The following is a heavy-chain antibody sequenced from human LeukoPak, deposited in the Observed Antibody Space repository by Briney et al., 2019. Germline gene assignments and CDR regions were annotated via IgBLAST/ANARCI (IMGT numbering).Heavy chain of an antibody. Sequence: GGSLRLSCAASGFTFSRHGMHWVRQAPGKGLEWLALIWYDGTNKYYADSVKGRFTFSRDNSKNMVYLQMNNLRAEDTAVYYCARDGLETSATSWGQGTLVTVSS. CDR1: GFTFSRHG. CDR2: IWYDGTNK. J-gene: IGHJ4*02. D-gene: IGHD2-15*01. V-gene: IGHV3-33*01. CDR3: ARDGLETSATS.